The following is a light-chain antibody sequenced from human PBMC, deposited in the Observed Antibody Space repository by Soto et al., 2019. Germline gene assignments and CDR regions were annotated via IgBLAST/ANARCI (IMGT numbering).Light chain of an antibody. CDR3: QQYNNWPPIT. CDR2: HTS. Sequence: ETVLTQSPGTLSLSPGARAPLSCRASQSVGGSLAWYQQRPGQAPRLLVYHTSNRATGIPDRFSASGSGTDFTLTISRLEPEDFAVYYCQQYNNWPPITFGQGTRLEIK. V-gene: IGKV3-11*01. J-gene: IGKJ5*01. CDR1: QSVGGS.